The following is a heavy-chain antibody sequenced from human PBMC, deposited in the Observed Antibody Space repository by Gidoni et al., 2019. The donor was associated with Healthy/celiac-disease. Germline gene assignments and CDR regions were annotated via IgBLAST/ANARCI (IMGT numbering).Heavy chain of an antibody. CDR2: ISGSGGST. CDR3: AKDRGHYYDSSGYYPDY. V-gene: IGHV3-23*01. D-gene: IGHD3-22*01. Sequence: EVQLLESGGGLVQPGGSLRLYCAASGFTFSSYAMRWVRQAPGKGLEWVSAISGSGGSTYYADSVKGRFTISRDNSKNTLYLQMNSLRAEDTAVYYCAKDRGHYYDSSGYYPDYWGQGTLVTVSS. J-gene: IGHJ4*02. CDR1: GFTFSSYA.